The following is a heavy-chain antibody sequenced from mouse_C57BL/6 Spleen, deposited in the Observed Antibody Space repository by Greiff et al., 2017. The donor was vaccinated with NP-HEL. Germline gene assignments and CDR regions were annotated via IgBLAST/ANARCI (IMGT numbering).Heavy chain of an antibody. Sequence: QVQLQQPGAELVMPGASVKLSCKASGYTFTSYWMHWVKQRPGQGLEWIGEIDPSDSYTNYNQKFKGKSTLTVDKSSSTAYMQLSSLTSEDSAVYYCARQDYYGSSRRAMDYWGQGTSVTVSS. J-gene: IGHJ4*01. CDR3: ARQDYYGSSRRAMDY. V-gene: IGHV1-69*01. CDR2: IDPSDSYT. CDR1: GYTFTSYW. D-gene: IGHD1-1*01.